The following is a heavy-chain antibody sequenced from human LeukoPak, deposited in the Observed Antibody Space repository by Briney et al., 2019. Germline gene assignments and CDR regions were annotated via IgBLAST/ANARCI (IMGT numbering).Heavy chain of an antibody. CDR3: ATAGSNSGTYYWVDDDAFDI. J-gene: IGHJ3*02. CDR1: GYSFTNDW. CDR2: LHPADSDP. V-gene: IGHV5-51*01. Sequence: GESLKISCKASGYSFTNDWIAWLRQMPGKGLECMGILHPADSDPRYSPSFQGQVTISVDKSISTAYLQWSSLKASDTAMYYCATAGSNSGTYYWVDDDAFDIWGQGTMVTVSS. D-gene: IGHD1-26*01.